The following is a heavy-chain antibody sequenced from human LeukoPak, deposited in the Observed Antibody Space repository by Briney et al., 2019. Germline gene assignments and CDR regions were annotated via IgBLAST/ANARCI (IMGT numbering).Heavy chain of an antibody. CDR3: ARDYGGPHYFDY. D-gene: IGHD2-15*01. J-gene: IGHJ4*02. CDR1: GFTFSSHD. CDR2: ITTATSSYI. V-gene: IGHV3-21*01. Sequence: PGGSLRLSCAASGFTFSSHDTNWVRQAPGKGLEWVSSITTATSSYIYYADSVKGRFTISRDDAKNSLYLQMDSLRAEDTAVYYCARDYGGPHYFDYWGQGTLVTVSS.